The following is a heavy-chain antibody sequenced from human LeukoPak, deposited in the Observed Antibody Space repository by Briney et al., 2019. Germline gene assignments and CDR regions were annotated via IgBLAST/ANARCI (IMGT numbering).Heavy chain of an antibody. CDR1: GFTFSSYS. J-gene: IGHJ3*02. D-gene: IGHD6-13*01. V-gene: IGHV3-21*01. CDR3: ARGGQQLGAFDI. CDR2: ISSSSSYI. Sequence: GGSLRLSCAASGFTFSSYSMNWDRQAPGKGLEWVSSISSSSSYIYYADSVKGRFTISRDNAKNSLYLQMNSLRAEDTAVYYCARGGQQLGAFDIWGQGTMVTVSS.